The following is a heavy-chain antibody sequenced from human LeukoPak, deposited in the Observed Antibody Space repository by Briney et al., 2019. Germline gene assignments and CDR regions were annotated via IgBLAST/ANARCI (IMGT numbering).Heavy chain of an antibody. CDR1: GFTFSSYS. CDR3: ARDWDYGDYEGWFDP. J-gene: IGHJ5*02. V-gene: IGHV3-21*01. Sequence: GGSLRLSCAASGFTFSSYSMNWVRQAPGKGLEWVSSISSSSSYIYYADSVKGRFTISRDNAKNSLYLQMNSLRAEDTAVYYCARDWDYGDYEGWFDPWGQVTLVTVSS. CDR2: ISSSSSYI. D-gene: IGHD4-17*01.